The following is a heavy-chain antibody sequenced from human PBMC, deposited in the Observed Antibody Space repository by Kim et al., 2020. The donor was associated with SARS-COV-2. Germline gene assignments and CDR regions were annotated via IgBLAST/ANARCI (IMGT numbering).Heavy chain of an antibody. D-gene: IGHD1-7*01. CDR1: GGSISSYY. Sequence: SETLSLTCTVSGGSISSYYWSWIRQPPGKGLEWIGYIYYSGSTNYNPSLKSRVTISVDTSKNQFSLKLSSVTAADTAVYYCARDGITGTSDAFDIWGQGTMVTVSS. CDR2: IYYSGST. J-gene: IGHJ3*02. V-gene: IGHV4-59*01. CDR3: ARDGITGTSDAFDI.